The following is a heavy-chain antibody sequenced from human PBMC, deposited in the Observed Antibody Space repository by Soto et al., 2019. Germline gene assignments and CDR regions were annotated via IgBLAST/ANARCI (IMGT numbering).Heavy chain of an antibody. D-gene: IGHD6-19*01. CDR3: ARSVAVPGAHIDY. CDR1: GGSISGSY. J-gene: IGHJ4*02. CDR2: VYYTGST. Sequence: SDTLSLTCSVSGGSISGSYWSWIRQSPGRGLEWLGYVYYTGSTNYSPSLRSRVSISVDTSKNEFSLRLSSVTAADTAVYFCARSVAVPGAHIDYWGQGTQVTVSS. V-gene: IGHV4-59*01.